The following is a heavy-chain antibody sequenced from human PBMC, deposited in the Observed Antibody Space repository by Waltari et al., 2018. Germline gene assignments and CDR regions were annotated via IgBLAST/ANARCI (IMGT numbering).Heavy chain of an antibody. Sequence: EVQLVESGGGLVQPGGSLRLSCAASGFTFSSYSMNWVRQAPGKGWGWVSYISSSSSTIYYADSVKGRFTISRDNAKNSLYLQMNSLRAEDTAVYYCARGAAAGFAFDIWGQGTMVTVSS. V-gene: IGHV3-48*01. J-gene: IGHJ3*02. D-gene: IGHD6-13*01. CDR1: GFTFSSYS. CDR3: ARGAAAGFAFDI. CDR2: ISSSSSTI.